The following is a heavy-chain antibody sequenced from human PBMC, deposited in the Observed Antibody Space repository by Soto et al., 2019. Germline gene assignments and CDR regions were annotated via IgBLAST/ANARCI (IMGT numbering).Heavy chain of an antibody. J-gene: IGHJ5*02. CDR1: GFTFISYW. V-gene: IGHV3-74*01. CDR3: ARVGFRYYDSIGYYGNWFDP. D-gene: IGHD3-22*01. Sequence: GGSLRLSCAASGFTFISYWMHWVRQAPGKGLVWVSRINSDGSSTSYADSVKGRFTISRDNAKNTLYLQMNSLRAEDTAVYYCARVGFRYYDSIGYYGNWFDPWGQGTLVTVSS. CDR2: INSDGSST.